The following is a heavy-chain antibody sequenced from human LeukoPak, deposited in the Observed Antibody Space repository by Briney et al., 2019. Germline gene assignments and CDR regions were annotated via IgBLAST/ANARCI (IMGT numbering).Heavy chain of an antibody. V-gene: IGHV4-39*01. CDR1: GGSISSSSYY. CDR2: IYYSGST. Sequence: KPSETLSLTCTVSGGSISSSSYYWGWIRQPPGKGLEWIGSIYYSGSTYYNPSLKSRVTISVDTSKNQFSLKLSSVTAAGTAVYYCARHLGDVVVVPAAKNWFDPWGQGTLVTVSS. CDR3: ARHLGDVVVVPAAKNWFDP. D-gene: IGHD2-2*01. J-gene: IGHJ5*02.